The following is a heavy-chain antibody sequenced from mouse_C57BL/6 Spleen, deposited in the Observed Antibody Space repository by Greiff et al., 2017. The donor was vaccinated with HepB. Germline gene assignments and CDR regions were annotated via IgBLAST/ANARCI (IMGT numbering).Heavy chain of an antibody. CDR2: INPNNGGT. D-gene: IGHD2-1*01. V-gene: IGHV1-26*01. Sequence: EVQLQQSGPELVKPGASVKISCKASGYTFTDYYMNWVKQSHGKSLEWIGDINPNNGGTSYNQKFKGKATLTVDKSSSTAYMELRSLTSEDSAVYYCARWRGGNGWYFDVWGTGTTVTVSS. CDR1: GYTFTDYY. CDR3: ARWRGGNGWYFDV. J-gene: IGHJ1*03.